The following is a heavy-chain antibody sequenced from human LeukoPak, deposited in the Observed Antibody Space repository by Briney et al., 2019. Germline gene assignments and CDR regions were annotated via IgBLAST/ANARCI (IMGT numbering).Heavy chain of an antibody. CDR3: ARDSAAAGTFRVDY. Sequence: ASVKVSCTASGYTFTSYGISWVRQAPGQGLEWMGWISAYNGNTNYAQKLQGRVTMTTDTSTSTAYMELRSLRSDDTAVYYCARDSAAAGTFRVDYWGQGTLVTVSS. CDR1: GYTFTSYG. J-gene: IGHJ4*02. V-gene: IGHV1-18*01. D-gene: IGHD6-13*01. CDR2: ISAYNGNT.